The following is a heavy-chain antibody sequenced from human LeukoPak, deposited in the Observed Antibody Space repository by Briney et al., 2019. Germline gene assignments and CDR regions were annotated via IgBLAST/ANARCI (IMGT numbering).Heavy chain of an antibody. V-gene: IGHV3-23*01. Sequence: GGSLRLSCAASGFTFSSYGMSWVRQAPGKGLEWVSAISGSGGSTYYADSVKGRFTISRDNSKNTLYLQMNSLRAEDTAVYYCARGKYSSSHFDNWGLGTLVTVSS. CDR3: ARGKYSSSHFDN. J-gene: IGHJ4*02. CDR2: ISGSGGST. CDR1: GFTFSSYG. D-gene: IGHD5-18*01.